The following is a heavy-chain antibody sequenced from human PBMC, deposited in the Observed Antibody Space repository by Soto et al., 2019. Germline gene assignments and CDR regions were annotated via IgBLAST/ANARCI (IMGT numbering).Heavy chain of an antibody. V-gene: IGHV5-51*01. CDR1: GYSFANYW. Sequence: PGESLKISCKASGYSFANYWIGWVCQKPGKGLEWMGVIYPGDSETTHSPSFEGQVIISVDRSRGTAFLEWSSLKASDTAMYYCARPGAPTDTVVYDFWGQGTQVTVYS. CDR2: IYPGDSET. CDR3: ARPGAPTDTVVYDF. D-gene: IGHD5-18*01. J-gene: IGHJ4*02.